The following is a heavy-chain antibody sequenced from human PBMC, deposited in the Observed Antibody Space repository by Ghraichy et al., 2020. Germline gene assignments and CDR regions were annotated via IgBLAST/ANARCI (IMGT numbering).Heavy chain of an antibody. J-gene: IGHJ4*02. V-gene: IGHV3-23*01. CDR3: AKDYVVVEQGPGPIV. D-gene: IGHD1/OR15-1a*01. CDR1: GFTFSSYA. CDR2: ISGSGGST. Sequence: GESLNISCAASGFTFSSYAMSWVRQAPGKGLEWVSAISGSGGSTYYADSVKGRFTISRDNSKNTLYLQMNSLRAEDTAVYYCAKDYVVVEQGPGPIVWGQGTLVTVSS.